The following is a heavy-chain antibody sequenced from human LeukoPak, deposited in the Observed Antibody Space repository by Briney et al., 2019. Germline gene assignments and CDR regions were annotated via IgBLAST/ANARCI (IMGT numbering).Heavy chain of an antibody. Sequence: SETLSLTCTVSGGSISSSSYYWGWIRQPPGKGLEWIGSIYYSGSTYYNPSLKSRVTIYVDTSKNQFSLKLSSVTAADTAVYYCARQNTAMAKFDYWGQGTLVTVSS. CDR3: ARQNTAMAKFDY. V-gene: IGHV4-39*01. CDR2: IYYSGST. D-gene: IGHD5-18*01. J-gene: IGHJ4*02. CDR1: GGSISSSSYY.